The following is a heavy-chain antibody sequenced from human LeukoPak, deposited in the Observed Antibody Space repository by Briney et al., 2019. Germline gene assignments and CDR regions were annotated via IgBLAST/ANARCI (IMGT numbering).Heavy chain of an antibody. V-gene: IGHV4-59*12. D-gene: IGHD4-17*01. CDR2: IYYSGST. J-gene: IGHJ4*02. CDR3: ASGPYGDYVDY. CDR1: GGSISGSY. Sequence: SETLSLTCTVSGGSISGSYWNWIRQPPGKGLEWIGYIYYSGSTNYNPSLKSRVTISVDTSKNQFSLKLSSVTAADTAVYYCASGPYGDYVDYWGQGTLVTVSS.